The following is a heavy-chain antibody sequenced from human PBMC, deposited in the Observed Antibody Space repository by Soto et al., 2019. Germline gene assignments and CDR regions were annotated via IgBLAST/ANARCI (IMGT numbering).Heavy chain of an antibody. V-gene: IGHV4-30-2*01. CDR1: GGSISSGGYS. Sequence: LSLTCAVSGGSISSGGYSWSWIRQPPGKGLEWIGYIYHSGSTYYNPSLKSRVTISVDRSKNQFSLKLSSVTAADTAVYYCARAGYDILTGYYNWFDPWGQGTLVTVSS. J-gene: IGHJ5*02. D-gene: IGHD3-9*01. CDR2: IYHSGST. CDR3: ARAGYDILTGYYNWFDP.